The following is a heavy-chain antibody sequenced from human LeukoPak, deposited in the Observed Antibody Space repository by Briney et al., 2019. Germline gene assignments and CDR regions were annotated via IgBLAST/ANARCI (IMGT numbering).Heavy chain of an antibody. CDR1: GFTFSSYW. J-gene: IGHJ4*02. D-gene: IGHD1-26*01. Sequence: GGSLRLSCAASGFTFSSYWVHWVRQAPGKGLVWVSRINSDGGSTSYADSVKGRFTVSRDNAKNTLYLQMNSLRAEDTAVYYCARVISGVGGSDYWGQGTLVTVSS. CDR2: INSDGGST. V-gene: IGHV3-74*01. CDR3: ARVISGVGGSDY.